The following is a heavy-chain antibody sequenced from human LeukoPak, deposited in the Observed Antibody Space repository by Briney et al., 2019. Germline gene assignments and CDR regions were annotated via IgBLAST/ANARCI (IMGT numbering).Heavy chain of an antibody. Sequence: EASVKVSCKASGYTFTSYGISWVRQAPGQGLEWMGWISGYNGNTKYAQKVRGRVTMTTDTSTNTAYMELRSLRSDDTAVYYCARGDILTGYPSDYWGQGTLVTVSS. CDR1: GYTFTSYG. D-gene: IGHD3-9*01. V-gene: IGHV1-18*01. CDR2: ISGYNGNT. J-gene: IGHJ4*02. CDR3: ARGDILTGYPSDY.